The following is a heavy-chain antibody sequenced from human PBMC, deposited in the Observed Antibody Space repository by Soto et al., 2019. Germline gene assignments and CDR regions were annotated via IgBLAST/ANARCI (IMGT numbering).Heavy chain of an antibody. D-gene: IGHD3-3*01. J-gene: IGHJ6*02. CDR2: IYYSGST. V-gene: IGHV4-59*01. Sequence: SETLSLTCTVSGGSISSYYWSWIRQPPGKGLEWIGYIYYSGSTNYNPSLKSRVTISVDTSKNQFSLKLSSVTAADTAVYYCARDDYDFWSGYTTYYYYGMDVWGQGTTVTVSS. CDR3: ARDDYDFWSGYTTYYYYGMDV. CDR1: GGSISSYY.